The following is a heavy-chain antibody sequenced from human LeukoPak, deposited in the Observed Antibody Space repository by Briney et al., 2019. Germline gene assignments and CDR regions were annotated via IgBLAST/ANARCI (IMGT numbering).Heavy chain of an antibody. CDR3: ASALSTAMVTPYSY. D-gene: IGHD5-18*01. J-gene: IGHJ4*02. Sequence: SETLSLTCTVSGGSISSYYWSWIRQPPGEGLEWIGYIYYSGSTNYNPSLKSRVTISVDTSKNQFSLKLSSVTAADTAVYYCASALSTAMVTPYSYWGQGTLVTVSS. CDR1: GGSISSYY. V-gene: IGHV4-59*01. CDR2: IYYSGST.